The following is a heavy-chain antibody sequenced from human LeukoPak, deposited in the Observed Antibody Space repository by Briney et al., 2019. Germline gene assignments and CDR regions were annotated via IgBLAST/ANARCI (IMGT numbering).Heavy chain of an antibody. D-gene: IGHD3-22*01. CDR2: IYHSGST. V-gene: IGHV4-30-2*01. J-gene: IGHJ2*01. CDR3: ARGSGSVYYDSRGHWYFDL. Sequence: SQTLSLTCAVSGGSISSGGYSWSWIRQPPGKGLEWIGYIYHSGSTYYNPSLKSRVTISVDRSKNQFSLKLSSVTAADTAVYYCARGSGSVYYDSRGHWYFDLWGRGILVTVSS. CDR1: GGSISSGGYS.